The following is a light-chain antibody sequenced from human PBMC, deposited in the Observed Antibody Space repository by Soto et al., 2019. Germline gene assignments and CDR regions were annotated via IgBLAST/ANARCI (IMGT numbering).Light chain of an antibody. V-gene: IGKV3-20*01. CDR3: QQYGSSPMT. CDR1: QYINTR. Sequence: EIVLTHSPATLSSFPVDRVTLSFRASQYINTRLAWYQHRPGQAPRLLIYGASSRATGIPDRFSGSGSGTDFTLTISRLEPEDFAVYYCQQYGSSPMTFGQGTKWIS. CDR2: GAS. J-gene: IGKJ1*01.